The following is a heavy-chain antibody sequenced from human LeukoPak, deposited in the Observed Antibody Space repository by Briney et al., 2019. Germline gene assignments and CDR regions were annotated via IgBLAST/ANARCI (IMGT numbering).Heavy chain of an antibody. J-gene: IGHJ5*02. V-gene: IGHV3-23*01. CDR2: ISGSGGST. D-gene: IGHD3-10*01. Sequence: GGSLRLSCAASGFTFSSYAMSWVRQAPGKGLEWVSAISGSGGSTYYADSVKGRFTISRDNSKNTLYLQMNSLRAEDTAVYYCARVRGVTMVRGVPRGFDPWGQGTLVTVSS. CDR1: GFTFSSYA. CDR3: ARVRGVTMVRGVPRGFDP.